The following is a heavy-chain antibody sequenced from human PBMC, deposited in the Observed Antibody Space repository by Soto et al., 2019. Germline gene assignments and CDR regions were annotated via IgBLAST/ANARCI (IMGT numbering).Heavy chain of an antibody. V-gene: IGHV1-69*04. D-gene: IGHD2-15*01. CDR1: GGTFSSYT. CDR2: IIPILGIP. Sequence: ASVKVSCKASGGTFSSYTISWVRQAPGQGLEWMGRIIPILGIPTYAQKFQGRVTITADKSTSTAYMELSSLRSEDTAVYYCARDSGYCSGGSCYGIDYWGQG. J-gene: IGHJ4*02. CDR3: ARDSGYCSGGSCYGIDY.